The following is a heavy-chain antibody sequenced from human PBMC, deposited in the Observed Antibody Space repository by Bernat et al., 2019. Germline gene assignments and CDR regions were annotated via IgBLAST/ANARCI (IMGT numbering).Heavy chain of an antibody. Sequence: EVQLVESGGGLIQPGGSLRLSCAASGFTVSSNYMSWVRQAPGKGLEWVSVIYSGGSTYYADSVKGRFTISRDNSKNTLYLQMNSLRAEDTAVYYCAKAPRITIFGVVISRGMDVWGQGTTVTVSS. J-gene: IGHJ6*02. V-gene: IGHV3-53*01. CDR1: GFTVSSNY. CDR2: IYSGGST. D-gene: IGHD3-3*01. CDR3: AKAPRITIFGVVISRGMDV.